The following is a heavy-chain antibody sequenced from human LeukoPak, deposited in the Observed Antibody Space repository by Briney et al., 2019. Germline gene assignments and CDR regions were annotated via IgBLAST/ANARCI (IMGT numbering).Heavy chain of an antibody. CDR2: IYSGGST. CDR3: ARAPLGYFDY. CDR1: GFTFSSYA. V-gene: IGHV3-53*01. J-gene: IGHJ4*02. Sequence: GGSLRLSCAASGFTFSSYAMSWVRQAPGKGLEWVSVIYSGGSTYYADSVKGRFTISRDNSKNTLYLQMNSLRAEDTAVYYCARAPLGYFDYWGQGTLVTVSS.